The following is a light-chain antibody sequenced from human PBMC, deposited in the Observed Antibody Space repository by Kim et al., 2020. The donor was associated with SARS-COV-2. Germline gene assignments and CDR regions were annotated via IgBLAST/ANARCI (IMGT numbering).Light chain of an antibody. CDR2: RAY. V-gene: IGKV1-27*01. J-gene: IGKJ1*01. CDR1: QDISKL. CDR3: QRYNTAPWT. Sequence: ASVGDRVTITCRSSQDISKLLAWYQQKPGKAPNLLIFRAYVLQSGVPSRFSGGGSGTDFTLTISSLQPEDGATYYCQRYNTAPWTFGQGTKVDIK.